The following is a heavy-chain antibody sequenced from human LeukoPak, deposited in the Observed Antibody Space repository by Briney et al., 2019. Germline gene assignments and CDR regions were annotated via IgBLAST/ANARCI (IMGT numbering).Heavy chain of an antibody. CDR1: GGSFSISY. D-gene: IGHD6-13*01. J-gene: IGHJ3*02. CDR2: IYHSGGA. V-gene: IGHV4-34*01. CDR3: ARLSKGIAARAFDI. Sequence: PSETLSLTCGVSGGSFSISYWSWIRQPPGKGLEWIGQIYHSGGANYNPSLRSRVTISIDTSKNQLSLRLNSVTAADTAVYYCARLSKGIAARAFDIWGQGTMVTVSS.